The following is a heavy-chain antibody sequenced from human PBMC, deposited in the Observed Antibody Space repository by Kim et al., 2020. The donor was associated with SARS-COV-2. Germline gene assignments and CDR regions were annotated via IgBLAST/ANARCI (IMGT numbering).Heavy chain of an antibody. Sequence: GGSLRLSCAASGFTFSSYEMNWVRQAPGKGLEWVSYISSSGSTIYYADSVKGRFTISRDNAKNSLYLQMNSLRAEDTAVYYCARGFGSSWYSTDYWGQGTLVTVSS. V-gene: IGHV3-48*03. D-gene: IGHD6-13*01. CDR1: GFTFSSYE. CDR2: ISSSGSTI. CDR3: ARGFGSSWYSTDY. J-gene: IGHJ4*02.